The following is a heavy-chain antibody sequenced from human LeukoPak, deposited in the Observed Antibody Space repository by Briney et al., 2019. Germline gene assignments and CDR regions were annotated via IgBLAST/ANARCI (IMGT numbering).Heavy chain of an antibody. CDR3: AKDSYCSGGSCYSEHYFDY. V-gene: IGHV3-23*01. D-gene: IGHD2-15*01. Sequence: PGGSLRLSCAASGFIFSRYAMTWVRQAPGKGLEWVSAISGSGGSTYYADSVKGRFTISRDNSKNTLYLQMNSLRAEDTAVYYCAKDSYCSGGSCYSEHYFDYWGQGTLVTVSS. J-gene: IGHJ4*02. CDR2: ISGSGGST. CDR1: GFIFSRYA.